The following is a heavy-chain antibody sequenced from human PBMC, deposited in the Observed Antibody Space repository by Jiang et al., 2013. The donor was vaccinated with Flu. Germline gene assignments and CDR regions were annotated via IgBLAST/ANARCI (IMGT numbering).Heavy chain of an antibody. D-gene: IGHD3-16*02. J-gene: IGHJ4*02. CDR2: ISDSGGTT. CDR1: GLTFSSHA. CDR3: AKFVWGSYPFDC. Sequence: GGLVQPGGSLRLSCAASGLTFSSHAMSWVRQAPGKGLEWVSGISDSGGTTYYADSVKGRFTISRDNSKNTLYLQMNSLRAEDTAVYYCAKFVWGSYPFDCWGQGTLVTVSS. V-gene: IGHV3-23*01.